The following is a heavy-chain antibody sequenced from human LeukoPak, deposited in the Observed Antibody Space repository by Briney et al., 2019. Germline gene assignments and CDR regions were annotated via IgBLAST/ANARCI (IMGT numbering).Heavy chain of an antibody. V-gene: IGHV4-34*01. Sequence: SETLSLTCAVYGGSFSGYYWSWIRQPPGKGLEWIGEINHSGSTNYNPSLKSRVTISVDTSKNQSSLKLSSVTAADTAVYYCASPYGSGSSDAFDIWGQGTMVTVSS. CDR1: GGSFSGYY. CDR3: ASPYGSGSSDAFDI. D-gene: IGHD3-10*01. CDR2: INHSGST. J-gene: IGHJ3*02.